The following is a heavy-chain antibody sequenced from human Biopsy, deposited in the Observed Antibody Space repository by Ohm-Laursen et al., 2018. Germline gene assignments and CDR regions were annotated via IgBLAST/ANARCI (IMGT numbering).Heavy chain of an antibody. CDR1: GGTFSNYA. Sequence: GASVKVSCKASGGTFSNYAISWVRQAHGEGLEWMGGIIAVSGLVNYAPKFQGRVSITADKSTTTAYMELSNLKSEDTAVYYCATPFQYYDSWGGYPPFDHWGQGTLVTVSS. CDR3: ATPFQYYDSWGGYPPFDH. J-gene: IGHJ4*02. V-gene: IGHV1-69*10. CDR2: IIAVSGLV. D-gene: IGHD3-3*01.